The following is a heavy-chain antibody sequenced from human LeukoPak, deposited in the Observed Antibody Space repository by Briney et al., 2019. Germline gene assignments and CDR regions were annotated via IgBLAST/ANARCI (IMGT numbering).Heavy chain of an antibody. Sequence: ASVKVSCQASGYMFTGYYMHWVRQAPGEGLQWMGWIKPNSGGTNYAQKFQGRVTMTRDTSISTAYMELSRLRSDDTAVYYCARDKGEGSSWDTWGQGTLVTVSS. V-gene: IGHV1-2*02. CDR3: ARDKGEGSSWDT. J-gene: IGHJ5*02. D-gene: IGHD6-13*01. CDR2: IKPNSGGT. CDR1: GYMFTGYY.